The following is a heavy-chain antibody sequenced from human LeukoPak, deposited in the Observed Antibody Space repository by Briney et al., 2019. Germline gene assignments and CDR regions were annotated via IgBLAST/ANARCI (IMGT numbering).Heavy chain of an antibody. CDR3: AREVGATTPSLDDAFDI. CDR2: ISYDGSNK. V-gene: IGHV3-30*14. Sequence: GGSLRLSCAASGFRFSSYGMHWVRQAPGKGLEWVAVISYDGSNKYYADSVKGRFTISRDNSKNTLYLQMNSLRAEDTAVYYCAREVGATTPSLDDAFDIWGQGTMVTVSS. D-gene: IGHD1-26*01. CDR1: GFRFSSYG. J-gene: IGHJ3*02.